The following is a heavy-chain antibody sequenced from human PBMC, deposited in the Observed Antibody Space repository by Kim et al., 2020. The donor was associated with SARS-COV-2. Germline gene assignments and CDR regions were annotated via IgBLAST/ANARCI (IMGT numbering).Heavy chain of an antibody. D-gene: IGHD6-6*01. CDR3: AREGYSSSSGGYYYYGMDV. Sequence: ASVKVSCKASGYTFTSYGISWVRQAPGQGLEWMGWISAYNGNTNYAQKLQGRVTMTTDTSTSTAYMELRSLRSDDTAVYYCAREGYSSSSGGYYYYGMDVWGQGTTVTVSS. J-gene: IGHJ6*02. V-gene: IGHV1-18*01. CDR2: ISAYNGNT. CDR1: GYTFTSYG.